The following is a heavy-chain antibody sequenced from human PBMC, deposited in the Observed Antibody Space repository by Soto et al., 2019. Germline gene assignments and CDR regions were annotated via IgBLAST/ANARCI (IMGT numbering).Heavy chain of an antibody. Sequence: PETLSRTSIVAGGSISSYYWRWIRQPQGKGLEWIGYAFYTGSTNYNPSLKSRVTISVDTSKNQFSLRLSSVTTADTAVYYCARGGFEYCSGGSCYPADYWGQGTLVTVSS. CDR2: AFYTGST. D-gene: IGHD2-15*01. J-gene: IGHJ4*02. CDR1: GGSISSYY. CDR3: ARGGFEYCSGGSCYPADY. V-gene: IGHV4-59*01.